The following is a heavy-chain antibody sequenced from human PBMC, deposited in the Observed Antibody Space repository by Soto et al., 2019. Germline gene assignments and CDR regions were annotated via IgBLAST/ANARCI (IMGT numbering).Heavy chain of an antibody. V-gene: IGHV3-30-3*01. CDR1: GFTFRNHA. CDR3: ARGDREDILVVVGARPGEYGTDI. CDR2: IAHDGSNA. J-gene: IGHJ6*02. D-gene: IGHD2-15*01. Sequence: QVQLVESGGGVVQPGGSLRLSCAASGFTFRNHAMHWVRQAPGKGLECLAVIAHDGSNAFYRDSVKGRFTVSRDNSKNAMYLYMSSLRSEDTAVYYCARGDREDILVVVGARPGEYGTDIWGQGTTVIVSS.